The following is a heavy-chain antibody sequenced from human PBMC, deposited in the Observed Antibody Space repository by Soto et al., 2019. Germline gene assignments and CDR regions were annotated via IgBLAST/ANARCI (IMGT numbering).Heavy chain of an antibody. D-gene: IGHD3-3*01. V-gene: IGHV5-10-1*01. Sequence: GESLKISCKGSGYSFTSYWISWVRQMPGKRLEWMGRIDPSDSYTNYSPSFQGHVTISADKSISTAYLQWSSLKASDTAMYYCACSGFWSGYYDYGMDVWGQGTTVTVSS. J-gene: IGHJ6*02. CDR1: GYSFTSYW. CDR3: ACSGFWSGYYDYGMDV. CDR2: IDPSDSYT.